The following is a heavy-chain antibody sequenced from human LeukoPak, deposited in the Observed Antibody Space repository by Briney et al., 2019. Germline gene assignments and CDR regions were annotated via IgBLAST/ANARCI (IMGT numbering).Heavy chain of an antibody. Sequence: SQTLSLTCTVSGGSISSGSYYWSWIRPPAGKGLEWIGRIYTSGSTNYNPSLKSRVTISVDTSKNQFSLKLSSVTAADTAVYYCARLLTLNHAPYYYYYMDVWGKGTTVTVSS. CDR1: GGSISSGSYY. D-gene: IGHD1-14*01. CDR2: IYTSGST. J-gene: IGHJ6*03. V-gene: IGHV4-61*02. CDR3: ARLLTLNHAPYYYYYMDV.